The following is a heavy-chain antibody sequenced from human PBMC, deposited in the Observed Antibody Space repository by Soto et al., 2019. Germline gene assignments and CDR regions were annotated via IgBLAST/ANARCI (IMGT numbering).Heavy chain of an antibody. J-gene: IGHJ4*02. V-gene: IGHV3-23*01. Sequence: EVQLLESGGGLVQPGGSLRLSCAASGFTFSSYAMTWVRQAPGKGLEWVSTISRSGDSTYYRDSVKGRFTISRDNSKNTVYLQKNSLRAEDTAGDYCAKTDKFNPQSSGWANRFDYWGQGTLVTVSS. D-gene: IGHD6-19*01. CDR3: AKTDKFNPQSSGWANRFDY. CDR2: ISRSGDST. CDR1: GFTFSSYA.